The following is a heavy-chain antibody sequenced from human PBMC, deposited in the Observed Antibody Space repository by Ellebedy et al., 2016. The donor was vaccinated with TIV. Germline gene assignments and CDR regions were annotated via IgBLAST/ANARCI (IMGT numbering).Heavy chain of an antibody. J-gene: IGHJ4*02. CDR3: AREESGYFDY. CDR1: GGTFSSYA. Sequence: SVKVSXXASGGTFSSYAISWVRQAPGQGLEWMGGIIPIFGTANYAQKFQGRVTITADESTSTAYMELSSLRSEDTAVYYCAREESGYFDYWGQGTLVTVSS. V-gene: IGHV1-69*13. CDR2: IIPIFGTA. D-gene: IGHD3-3*01.